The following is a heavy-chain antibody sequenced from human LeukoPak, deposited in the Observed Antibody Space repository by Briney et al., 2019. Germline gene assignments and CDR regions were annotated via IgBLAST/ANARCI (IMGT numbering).Heavy chain of an antibody. CDR3: ARGDRGTAAGNNWFNP. J-gene: IGHJ5*02. CDR2: ISTDASST. CDR1: GLTFSSYW. V-gene: IGHV3-74*01. D-gene: IGHD6-13*01. Sequence: GGSLRLSCAASGLTFSSYWMHWVRQAPGKGLVWVSRISTDASSTTYADSVKGRFTISRDNAKDTLYLQMNSLRAEDTAGYYCARGDRGTAAGNNWFNPWGQGTLVTVSS.